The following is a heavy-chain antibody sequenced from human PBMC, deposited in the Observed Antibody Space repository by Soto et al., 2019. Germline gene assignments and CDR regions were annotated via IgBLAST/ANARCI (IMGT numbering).Heavy chain of an antibody. CDR2: ISYEGSEK. D-gene: IGHD6-13*01. CDR3: VKDKGAAAGFDY. Sequence: SVGGVVQPGRSLRLSCAASGFTFSNNGMHWVRQAPGKGLEWMGVISYEGSEKYYAGSVKGRFTISRDNSKNTLYLQMDTLRAEDTAIYYCVKDKGAAAGFDYWGQGILVTVSS. CDR1: GFTFSNNG. J-gene: IGHJ4*02. V-gene: IGHV3-30*18.